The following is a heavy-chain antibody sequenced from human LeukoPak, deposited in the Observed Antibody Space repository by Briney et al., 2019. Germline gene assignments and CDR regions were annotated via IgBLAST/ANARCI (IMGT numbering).Heavy chain of an antibody. Sequence: PSETLSLTCTVSGGSISSGDHYWSWIRQPPGKGLEWIGYIYYSGSTYSNPSLKSRVTISVDTSKNQFSLKLSSVTAADTAVYYCARDFVRFASTGHYYYGMDVWGKGTTVTVSS. CDR2: IYYSGST. J-gene: IGHJ6*04. D-gene: IGHD5/OR15-5a*01. V-gene: IGHV4-30-4*01. CDR3: ARDFVRFASTGHYYYGMDV. CDR1: GGSISSGDHY.